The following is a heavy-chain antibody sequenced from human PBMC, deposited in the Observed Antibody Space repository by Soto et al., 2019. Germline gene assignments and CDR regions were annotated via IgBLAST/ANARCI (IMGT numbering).Heavy chain of an antibody. CDR3: ARHSIYGEFEY. CDR1: GGSISSYY. CDR2: IYYSGST. D-gene: IGHD2-21*01. V-gene: IGHV4-59*08. Sequence: SETLSLTCTVSGGSISSYYWSWIRQPPGKGLEWVGYIYYSGSTNYNPSHKSRVSISVDTSKNQFSLKLTSVTATDTAVYYCARHSIYGEFEYWGQGTQVTVSS. J-gene: IGHJ4*02.